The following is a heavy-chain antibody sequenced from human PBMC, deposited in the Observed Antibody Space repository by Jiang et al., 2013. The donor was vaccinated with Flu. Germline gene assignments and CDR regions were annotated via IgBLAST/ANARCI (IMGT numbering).Heavy chain of an antibody. D-gene: IGHD2-15*01. Sequence: SYWMSWVRQAPGKGLEWVANIKQDGSEKYYVDSVKGRFTISRDNAKNSLYLQMNSLRAEDTAVYYCAREDCSGGSCYPENYYYYYGMDVWGQGTTVTVSS. CDR3: AREDCSGGSCYPENYYYYYGMDV. J-gene: IGHJ6*02. V-gene: IGHV3-7*01. CDR2: IKQDGSEK. CDR1: SYW.